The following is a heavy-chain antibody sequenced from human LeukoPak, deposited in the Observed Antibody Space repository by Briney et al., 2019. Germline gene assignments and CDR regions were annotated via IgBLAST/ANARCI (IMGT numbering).Heavy chain of an antibody. CDR1: GGSISSSSYY. CDR2: IYYSGST. V-gene: IGHV4-39*01. Sequence: PSETLSLTCTVSGGSISSSSYYWGWIRQPPGKGLEWIGSIYYSGSTYYNPSLKSRVTISVDTSKNQFSLKLSSVTAADTAVYYCLLTKYYYGYDDAFDIWGQGTMVIVSS. CDR3: LLTKYYYGYDDAFDI. D-gene: IGHD3-10*01. J-gene: IGHJ3*02.